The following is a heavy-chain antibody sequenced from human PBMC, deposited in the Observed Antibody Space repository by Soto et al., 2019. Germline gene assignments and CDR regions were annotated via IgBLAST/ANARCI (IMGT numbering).Heavy chain of an antibody. Sequence: PGGSLRLSCAASGFTFSSYAMSWVRQAPGKGLEWVSAISGSGGSTYYADSVKGRFTISRDNSKNTLYLQMNSLRAEDTAVYYCAKSPRRLLLGHQYYYGMDVWGQGTTVTVSS. V-gene: IGHV3-23*01. CDR2: ISGSGGST. J-gene: IGHJ6*02. CDR1: GFTFSSYA. CDR3: AKSPRRLLLGHQYYYGMDV. D-gene: IGHD3-16*01.